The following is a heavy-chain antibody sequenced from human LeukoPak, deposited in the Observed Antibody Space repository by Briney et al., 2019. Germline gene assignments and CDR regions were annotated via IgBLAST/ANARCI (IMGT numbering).Heavy chain of an antibody. J-gene: IGHJ5*02. CDR1: GGSISSSSYY. CDR3: AREKKGVRGVIITDWFDP. D-gene: IGHD3-10*01. V-gene: IGHV4-39*02. CDR2: IYYSGST. Sequence: SETLSLTCTVSGGSISSSSYYWGWIRQPPGKGLEWIGSIYYSGSTYYNPSLKSRVTISVDTSKNQFSLKLSSVTAADTAVYYCAREKKGVRGVIITDWFDPWGQGTLVTVSS.